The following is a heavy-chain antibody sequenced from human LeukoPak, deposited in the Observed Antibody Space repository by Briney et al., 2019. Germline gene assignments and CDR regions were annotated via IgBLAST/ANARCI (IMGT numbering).Heavy chain of an antibody. D-gene: IGHD6-19*01. CDR3: ARERPGIAVAATV. Sequence: PGGSLRLSCAASGFTFSSYAMSWVRQAPGKGLEWVSGIGISGGTTYYADSVKGRFTISRDNSKNTLFLQMNSLRAEDTAVYYCARERPGIAVAATVWGQGTLVTVSS. J-gene: IGHJ4*02. CDR1: GFTFSSYA. CDR2: IGISGGTT. V-gene: IGHV3-23*01.